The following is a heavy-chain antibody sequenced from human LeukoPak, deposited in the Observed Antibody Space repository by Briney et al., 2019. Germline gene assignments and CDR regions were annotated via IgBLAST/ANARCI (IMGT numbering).Heavy chain of an antibody. CDR3: ARERQGQTSGSYHFDY. CDR1: GGTFSSYA. V-gene: IGHV1-46*01. J-gene: IGHJ4*02. D-gene: IGHD1-26*01. Sequence: ASVKVSCKASGGTFSSYAISWVRQAPGQGLEWMGIINPSGGSTSYAQKFQGRVTMTRDTSTSTVYMELSSLRSEDTAVYYCARERQGQTSGSYHFDYWGQGTLVTVSS. CDR2: INPSGGST.